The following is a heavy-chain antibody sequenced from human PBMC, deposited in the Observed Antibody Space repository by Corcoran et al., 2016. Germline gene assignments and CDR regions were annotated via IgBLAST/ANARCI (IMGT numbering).Heavy chain of an antibody. J-gene: IGHJ4*02. CDR2: IYYSGST. Sequence: QLQLQESGPGLVKPSETLSLTCTVSGGSISSSSYYWGWIRQPPGKGLEWIGSIYYSGSTYYSPSLKSRVTISVDTSKNQFSLKLSSVTAADTAVYYCASVYYYGSGSYYGGRYCDYWGQGTLVTVSS. D-gene: IGHD3-10*01. CDR3: ASVYYYGSGSYYGGRYCDY. V-gene: IGHV4-39*01. CDR1: GGSISSSSYY.